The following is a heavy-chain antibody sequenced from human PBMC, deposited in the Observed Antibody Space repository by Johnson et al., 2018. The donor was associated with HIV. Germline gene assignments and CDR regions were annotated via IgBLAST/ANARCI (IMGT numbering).Heavy chain of an antibody. D-gene: IGHD3-22*01. CDR3: AREGDYYDSSGYWAAFDI. CDR2: ISYDGNIK. Sequence: QVQLVESGGGVVQPGRSLRLSCAASGFTFRSYAMHWVRQAPGKGLEWVAVISYDGNIKFYADYVKGRFTISRDNSKNTLYLQMNSLRADDTAVYYCAREGDYYDSSGYWAAFDIWGQGTMVTVSS. J-gene: IGHJ3*02. CDR1: GFTFRSYA. V-gene: IGHV3-30-3*01.